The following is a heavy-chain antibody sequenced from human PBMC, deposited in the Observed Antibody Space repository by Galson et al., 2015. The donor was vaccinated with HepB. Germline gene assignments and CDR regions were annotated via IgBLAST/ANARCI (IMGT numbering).Heavy chain of an antibody. D-gene: IGHD6-19*01. J-gene: IGHJ4*02. V-gene: IGHV3-7*01. CDR1: KFTLSNYW. CDR2: INGRGREK. Sequence: SVKLSCKASKFTLSNYWMVWVRRAPGKGLEWMASINGRGREKYYVESVKGRFTISRDNAKNSVYLQMNSLRAEETAVYYCARSGYDSALDYWGQGTLVTVSS. CDR3: ARSGYDSALDY.